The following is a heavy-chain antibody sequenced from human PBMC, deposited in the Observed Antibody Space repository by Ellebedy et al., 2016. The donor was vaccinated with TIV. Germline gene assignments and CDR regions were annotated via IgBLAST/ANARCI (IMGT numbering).Heavy chain of an antibody. J-gene: IGHJ4*02. CDR3: ATFRFNWNYFDS. CDR1: GFSFSDHY. V-gene: IGHV3-11*06. D-gene: IGHD1-20*01. CDR2: ISTSSSHT. Sequence: PGGSLRLSCAASGFSFSDHYMSWIRQAPGKGLEWISFISTSSSHTNYADSVKGRFTISRDNARNSLYLKMNSLRAEETAVYYCATFRFNWNYFDSWGQGTLVTVSS.